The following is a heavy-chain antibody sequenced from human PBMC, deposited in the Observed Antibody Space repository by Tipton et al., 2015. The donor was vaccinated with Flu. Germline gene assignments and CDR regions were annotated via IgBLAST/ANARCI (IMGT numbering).Heavy chain of an antibody. Sequence: TLSLTCTISGGSISSYYWTWIRQPPGKGLEWIGYVHYSGSSSYNPSLKSRVTISVDTSKDQFSLELNSVTAADTAVYYCAREWVGYSYVYFDVWGQGTRVTVSS. D-gene: IGHD5-18*01. CDR3: AREWVGYSYVYFDV. V-gene: IGHV4-59*01. CDR1: GGSISSYY. J-gene: IGHJ4*02. CDR2: VHYSGSS.